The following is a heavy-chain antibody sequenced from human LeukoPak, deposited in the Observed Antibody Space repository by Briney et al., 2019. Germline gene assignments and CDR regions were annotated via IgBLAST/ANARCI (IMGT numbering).Heavy chain of an antibody. J-gene: IGHJ6*03. D-gene: IGHD3-16*01. V-gene: IGHV3-66*02. CDR1: GFTVSSSY. CDR2: IYSGGTT. CDR3: AKVMPPGRIRFYSYYMDV. Sequence: GGCLRLSCAASGFTVSSSYMSWVLQAPGKGLEWVSFIYSGGTTFYADSVKGRFTISRDKSKNTLSLQMNGLRDEDTAVYYCAKVMPPGRIRFYSYYMDVWGKGTTVTVS.